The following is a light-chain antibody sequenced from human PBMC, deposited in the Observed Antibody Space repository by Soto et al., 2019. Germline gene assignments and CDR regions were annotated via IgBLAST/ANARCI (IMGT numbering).Light chain of an antibody. CDR3: QQRSTIPLT. Sequence: DIQMTQSPPSLSAYVGGRVTITCRASQSISNRLNWYQQQPGKAPKLLIYTASNLQSGVPSRFSGSGSATDVTLTVDSLQPEDFATYYCQQRSTIPLTCGPGTTVDIK. J-gene: IGKJ3*01. V-gene: IGKV1-39*01. CDR2: TAS. CDR1: QSISNR.